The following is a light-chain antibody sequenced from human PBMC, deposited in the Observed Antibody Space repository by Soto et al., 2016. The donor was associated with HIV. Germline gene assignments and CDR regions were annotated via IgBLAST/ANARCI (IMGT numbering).Light chain of an antibody. Sequence: SYVLTQPPSVSVAPGSTASITCGGNNIGSKSVHWYQQKPGQAPVLVVYDDSDRPSGIPDRFSGSNSGNTATLTITRAEAGDEADYYCQVWDNDSNQNWVFGGGTK. V-gene: IGLV3-21*03. CDR3: QVWDNDSNQNWV. CDR2: DDS. CDR1: NIGSKS. J-gene: IGLJ3*02.